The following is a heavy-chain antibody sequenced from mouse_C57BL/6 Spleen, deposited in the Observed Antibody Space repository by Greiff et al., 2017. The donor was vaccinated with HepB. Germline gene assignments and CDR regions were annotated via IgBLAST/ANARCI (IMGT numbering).Heavy chain of an antibody. Sequence: VHVKQSGAELVKPGASVKLSCTASGFNIKDYYMHWVKQRTEQGLEWIGRIDPEDGETKYAPKFQGKATITADTSSNTAYLQLSSLTSEDTAVYYCARHYDYDYYPMDYWGQGTSVTVSS. CDR2: IDPEDGET. V-gene: IGHV14-2*01. CDR1: GFNIKDYY. CDR3: ARHYDYDYYPMDY. J-gene: IGHJ4*01. D-gene: IGHD2-4*01.